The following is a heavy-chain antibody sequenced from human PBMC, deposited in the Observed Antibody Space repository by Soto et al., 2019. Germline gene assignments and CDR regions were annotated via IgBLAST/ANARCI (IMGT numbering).Heavy chain of an antibody. CDR3: ARDAATTPNYYYYYGMDV. CDR2: INAGNGNT. Sequence: QVQLVQSGAEVKKPGASVKVSCKASGYTFTSYAMHWVRQAPGQRLEWMGWINAGNGNTKYSQKFQGRVTITRDTSASTAYMELSSLRSEDTAVYYCARDAATTPNYYYYYGMDVWGQGTTVTVSS. D-gene: IGHD5-12*01. CDR1: GYTFTSYA. V-gene: IGHV1-3*01. J-gene: IGHJ6*02.